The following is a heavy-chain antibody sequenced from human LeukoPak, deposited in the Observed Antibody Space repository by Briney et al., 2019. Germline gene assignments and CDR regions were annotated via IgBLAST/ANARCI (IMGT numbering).Heavy chain of an antibody. D-gene: IGHD3-22*01. CDR3: ARGGWNKFDY. J-gene: IGHJ4*02. CDR2: IYYSGST. Sequence: PSETLSLTCTVSGGSISTSTYYWAWIRQPPGKGLEWIGSIYYSGSTYYNPSLKSRVTISVDTSKNQFSLKLNSVTAADTAVYYCARGGWNKFDYRGQGTLVTVSS. V-gene: IGHV4-39*07. CDR1: GGSISTSTYY.